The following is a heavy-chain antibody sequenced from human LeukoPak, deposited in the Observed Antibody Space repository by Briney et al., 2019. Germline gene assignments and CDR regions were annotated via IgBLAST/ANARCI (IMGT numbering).Heavy chain of an antibody. Sequence: GGSLRLSCAASGFTFNSYAMNWVRQAPGKGLEWVSAISGRGGSTYYADYVKGRSTISRDNSKNMLYLQMNSLRAEDTAVYYCAKSMAGYCDSTIDNWGQGTLVTVSS. CDR3: AKSMAGYCDSTIDN. D-gene: IGHD2-2*01. V-gene: IGHV3-23*01. CDR1: GFTFNSYA. J-gene: IGHJ4*02. CDR2: ISGRGGST.